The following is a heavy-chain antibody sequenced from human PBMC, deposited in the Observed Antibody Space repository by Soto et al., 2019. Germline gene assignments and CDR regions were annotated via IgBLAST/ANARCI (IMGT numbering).Heavy chain of an antibody. CDR3: ARGTRATQYYYYFYGMDV. V-gene: IGHV4-59*01. Sequence: SETLSLTCAVYGGSFSDYHWNWIRQPPGKGLEWIGYISYSGSTNYNPSLKSRLTISLNTSKKHFSLKLSSVTAADTAVYYCARGTRATQYYYYFYGMDVWGQGTTVTVSS. CDR2: ISYSGST. J-gene: IGHJ6*02. CDR1: GGSFSDYH.